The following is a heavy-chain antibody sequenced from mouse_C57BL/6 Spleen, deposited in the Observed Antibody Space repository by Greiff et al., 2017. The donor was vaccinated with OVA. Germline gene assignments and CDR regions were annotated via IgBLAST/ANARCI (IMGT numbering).Heavy chain of an antibody. CDR1: GYTFTDYN. Sequence: VQLKESGPELVKPGASVKMSCKASGYTFTDYNMHWVKQSHGTSLEWIGYINPNNGGTSYNQKFKGKATVTVNKSSSTAYMELRSLTSEDSAVYYCARGTTVVEPWFAYWGQGTLVTVSA. CDR3: ARGTTVVEPWFAY. V-gene: IGHV1-22*01. CDR2: INPNNGGT. J-gene: IGHJ3*01. D-gene: IGHD1-1*01.